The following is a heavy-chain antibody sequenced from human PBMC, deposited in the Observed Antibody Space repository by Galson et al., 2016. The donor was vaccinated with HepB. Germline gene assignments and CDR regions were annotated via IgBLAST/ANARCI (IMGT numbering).Heavy chain of an antibody. CDR3: ARDGTQKSFQD. D-gene: IGHD1-26*01. Sequence: SLRLSCAASGFIFTNYNMHWVRQAPGKGLEWVALISYDGSDQYYGDSVKGRFTISRDNSKNTLYLQVNSLRAEDTAVYYCARDGTQKSFQDWGQGTLVTVSS. CDR2: ISYDGSDQ. J-gene: IGHJ1*01. CDR1: GFIFTNYN. V-gene: IGHV3-30*03.